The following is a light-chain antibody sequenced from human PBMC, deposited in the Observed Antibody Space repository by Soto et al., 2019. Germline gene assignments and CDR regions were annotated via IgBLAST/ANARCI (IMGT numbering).Light chain of an antibody. CDR2: EVS. CDR1: SSDVGGYNY. J-gene: IGLJ2*01. Sequence: QSALTLPPSASGSPGQSVTISCTGTSSDVGGYNYVSWYQQHPGKAPKLMIYEVSKRPSGVPDRFSGSKSGNTASLTVSGLQAEDEADYYCSSYAGSNNLVVFGGGTKLTVL. V-gene: IGLV2-8*01. CDR3: SSYAGSNNLVV.